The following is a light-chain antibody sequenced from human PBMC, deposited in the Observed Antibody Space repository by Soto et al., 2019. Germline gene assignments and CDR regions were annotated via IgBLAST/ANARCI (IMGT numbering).Light chain of an antibody. Sequence: QLVLTQPPSASGTPGQRITISCSGSSSNIGSNYVCWYQHLPGTAPKLLIYRNNQRPSGVPDRFSGSMSGTSASLAISGLRSEDEADYYCASWDGSLSGRVFGGGTKLTVL. CDR2: RNN. CDR1: SSNIGSNY. V-gene: IGLV1-47*01. CDR3: ASWDGSLSGRV. J-gene: IGLJ2*01.